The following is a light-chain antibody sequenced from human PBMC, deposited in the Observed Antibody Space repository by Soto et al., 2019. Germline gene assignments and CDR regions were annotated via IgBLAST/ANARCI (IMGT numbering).Light chain of an antibody. J-gene: IGLJ2*01. Sequence: QSVLTQPASVSGSPGQSITISCTGTSSDVGSYNLVSWYQQHPGKAPKFMIYEGSKRPSGVSNRFSGSKSGNTASLTISGLQAEDEADYYCCSYAGSGNVVFGGGTKVTVL. CDR1: SSDVGSYNL. V-gene: IGLV2-23*01. CDR3: CSYAGSGNVV. CDR2: EGS.